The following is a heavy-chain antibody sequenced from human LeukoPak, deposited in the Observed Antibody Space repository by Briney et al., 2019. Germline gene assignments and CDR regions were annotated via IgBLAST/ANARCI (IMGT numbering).Heavy chain of an antibody. D-gene: IGHD1-26*01. Sequence: SSETLSLTCAVSGGSISSSNWWSWVRQPPGKGLEWIGEIYHSGSTNYNPSLKSRVTISVDKSKNQFSLKLSSVTAADTAVYYCARDLKGSGSYNFDYWGQGTLVTVSS. CDR2: IYHSGST. J-gene: IGHJ4*02. CDR3: ARDLKGSGSYNFDY. CDR1: GGSISSSNW. V-gene: IGHV4-4*02.